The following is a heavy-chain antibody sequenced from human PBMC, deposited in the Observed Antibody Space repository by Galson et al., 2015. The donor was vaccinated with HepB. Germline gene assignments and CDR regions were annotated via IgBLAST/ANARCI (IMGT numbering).Heavy chain of an antibody. D-gene: IGHD1-26*01. CDR3: ATGHSGSYYTPFDY. CDR2: IIPILGIA. CDR1: GGTFSSYA. V-gene: IGHV1-69*04. Sequence: SVKVSCKASGGTFSSYAISWVRQAPGQGLEWMGRIIPILGIANYAQKFQGRVTITADKSTSTAYMELSSLRSEDTAVYYCATGHSGSYYTPFDYWGQGTLVTVSS. J-gene: IGHJ4*02.